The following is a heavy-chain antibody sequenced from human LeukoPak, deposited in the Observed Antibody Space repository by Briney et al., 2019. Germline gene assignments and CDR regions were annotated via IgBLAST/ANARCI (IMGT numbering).Heavy chain of an antibody. CDR3: ARAWATDYFDY. V-gene: IGHV4-59*01. CDR2: MYYSGTI. Sequence: PSETLSLTCTVSGGSISSYYWSWIRQPPGKGLEWIGYMYYSGTINYNPSLKSRVTISVDTSKNQFSLKLSSVTAADTAMYYCARAWATDYFDYRGQGTLVTVSS. J-gene: IGHJ4*02. CDR1: GGSISSYY.